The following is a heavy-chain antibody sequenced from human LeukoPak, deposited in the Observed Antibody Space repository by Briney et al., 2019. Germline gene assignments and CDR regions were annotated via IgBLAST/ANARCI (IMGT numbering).Heavy chain of an antibody. Sequence: GGSLRLSRAASGFTFRNHAMNWVRQTPGKGLEWVSSISTDGVNTYYADSVKGRFTISRDTSKDTLYLQMNSLSAEDTAVYYCARCTKYTTGWCNWFDPWGQGTLVTVSS. J-gene: IGHJ5*02. CDR3: ARCTKYTTGWCNWFDP. D-gene: IGHD6-19*01. V-gene: IGHV3-23*01. CDR2: ISTDGVNT. CDR1: GFTFRNHA.